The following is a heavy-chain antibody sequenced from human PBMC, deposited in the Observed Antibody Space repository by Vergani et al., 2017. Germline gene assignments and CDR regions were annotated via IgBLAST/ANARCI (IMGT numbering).Heavy chain of an antibody. CDR2: IRYDGSSE. J-gene: IGHJ6*02. V-gene: IGHV3-30*02. CDR3: ANSVIAGKVGVAYFGMDV. D-gene: IGHD2/OR15-2a*01. CDR1: GFTLNTYG. Sequence: QVQILQSGGGVVQPGGSLRLSCTLSGFTLNTYGIHWVRQAPGKGLEWVSFIRYDGSSEDYGDSVKGRFTISRDKSQNTVNLQMNSLRTEDTAVYFCANSVIAGKVGVAYFGMDVWGRGTTVTVSS.